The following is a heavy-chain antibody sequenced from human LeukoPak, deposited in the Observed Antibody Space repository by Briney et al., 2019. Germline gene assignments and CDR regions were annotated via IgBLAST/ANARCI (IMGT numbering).Heavy chain of an antibody. Sequence: GRSLRLSCAASGFTFSDYYMSWIRQAPGKGLEWVSYISSSGSAIYYADSVKGRFTISRDNAKNSLYLKMDSLRAEDTAVYYCARDHYYDSSGYFLGYWGQGTLVTVSS. CDR3: ARDHYYDSSGYFLGY. CDR1: GFTFSDYY. D-gene: IGHD3-22*01. CDR2: ISSSGSAI. J-gene: IGHJ4*02. V-gene: IGHV3-11*01.